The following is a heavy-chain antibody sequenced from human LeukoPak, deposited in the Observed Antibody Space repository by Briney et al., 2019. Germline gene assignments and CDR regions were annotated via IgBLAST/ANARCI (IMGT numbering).Heavy chain of an antibody. V-gene: IGHV3-30*02. Sequence: GGSLRLSCVASGFTFSSNGMHWVRQAPGKGLEWVTFIQYDGSKKYYADSVKGRFTISRDNSKNTLYLEMNSLRAEDTAVYYCARDWGYSSSSGFDYWGQGTLVTVSS. CDR2: IQYDGSKK. D-gene: IGHD6-6*01. CDR3: ARDWGYSSSSGFDY. CDR1: GFTFSSNG. J-gene: IGHJ4*02.